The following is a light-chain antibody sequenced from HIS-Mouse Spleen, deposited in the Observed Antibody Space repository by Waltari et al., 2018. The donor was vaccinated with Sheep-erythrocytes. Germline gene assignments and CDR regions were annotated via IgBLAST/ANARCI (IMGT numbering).Light chain of an antibody. Sequence: DIQLTQSPSFLSASVGASVTITCRASQGISSYLAWYQQKPGKAPKLLIYAASTLQSGVPSRFSGSGSGTEFTLTISSLQPEDFATYYCQQLNSYPHTFGQGTKLEIK. CDR2: AAS. J-gene: IGKJ2*01. V-gene: IGKV1-9*01. CDR3: QQLNSYPHT. CDR1: QGISSY.